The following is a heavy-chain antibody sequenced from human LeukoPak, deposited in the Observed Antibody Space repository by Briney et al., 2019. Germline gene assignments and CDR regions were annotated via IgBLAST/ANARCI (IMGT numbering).Heavy chain of an antibody. CDR3: ARGRKGYYGSGSYYE. CDR1: GGSFSGYY. D-gene: IGHD3-10*01. V-gene: IGHV4-34*01. J-gene: IGHJ4*02. Sequence: SETLSLTCAVYGGSFSGYYWSWIRQPPGKGLEWIGEINHSGSTNYNPSLKSRVTISVDTSKNQFSLKLSSVTAADTAVYYCARGRKGYYGSGSYYEWGQGTLVTVSS. CDR2: INHSGST.